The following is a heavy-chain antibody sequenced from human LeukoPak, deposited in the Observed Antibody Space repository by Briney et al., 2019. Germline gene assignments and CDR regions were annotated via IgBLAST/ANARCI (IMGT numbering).Heavy chain of an antibody. V-gene: IGHV3-7*01. J-gene: IGHJ5*02. CDR1: GFTFSSYW. Sequence: GGSLRLSCAASGFTFSSYWMSWVRQAPGKGLEWVANIKEDGSEKYYVDSVKGRFTISRDNAKNSLYLQMNLLRADDTGVYYCARDWWFDPWGQGTLVTVSS. CDR3: ARDWWFDP. CDR2: IKEDGSEK.